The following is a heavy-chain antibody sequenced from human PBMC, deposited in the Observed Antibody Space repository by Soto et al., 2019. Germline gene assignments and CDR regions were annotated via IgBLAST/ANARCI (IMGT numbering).Heavy chain of an antibody. CDR3: AKDQGPFYSDRSGGHDAVDA. CDR1: GFTFDNYA. V-gene: IGHV3-9*01. J-gene: IGHJ3*01. Sequence: GGSLRLSCAVSGFTFDNYAMHWVRQAPGKGLEWVSGISWNSGTLGYAGSVKGRFTISRDNAKNSLYLQMDSLRPEDTALYYCAKDQGPFYSDRSGGHDAVDAWGQGTKVTVSS. D-gene: IGHD3-22*01. CDR2: ISWNSGTL.